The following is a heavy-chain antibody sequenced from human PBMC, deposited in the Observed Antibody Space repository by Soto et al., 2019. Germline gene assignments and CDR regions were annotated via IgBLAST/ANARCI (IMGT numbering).Heavy chain of an antibody. Sequence: EVQLVESGGGLVQPGGSLRLSCAASGFTVSHNYMTWVRQAPGKGLEWVSVIYSGGSTYAADSVKGRFTISRENSKNMVYLQKKSLRVEDTAVYYCASGAGSAIFDYWGQGTLVTFSS. CDR1: GFTVSHNY. CDR3: ASGAGSAIFDY. CDR2: IYSGGST. J-gene: IGHJ4*02. D-gene: IGHD6-19*01. V-gene: IGHV3-66*01.